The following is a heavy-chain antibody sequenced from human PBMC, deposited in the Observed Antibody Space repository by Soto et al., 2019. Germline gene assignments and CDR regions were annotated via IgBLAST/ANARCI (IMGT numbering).Heavy chain of an antibody. J-gene: IGHJ4*02. CDR2: ISAYNGNT. Sequence: RASVKVSCKASGYTFTSYGISWVRQAPGQGLEWMGWISAYNGNTNYAQKLQGRVTMTTDTSTSTAYMELRSLRSDDTAVYYCARVTMVRGPALADDYWGQGTLVTVSS. D-gene: IGHD3-10*01. V-gene: IGHV1-18*01. CDR1: GYTFTSYG. CDR3: ARVTMVRGPALADDY.